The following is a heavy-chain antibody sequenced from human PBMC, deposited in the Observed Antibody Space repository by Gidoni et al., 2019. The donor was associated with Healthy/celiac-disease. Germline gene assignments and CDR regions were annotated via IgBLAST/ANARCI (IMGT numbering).Heavy chain of an antibody. V-gene: IGHV3-74*01. CDR2: INSDGSST. Sequence: EVQLVESGGGLVQHGGSLRLPCAASAFPFSTYWMHWVRQAPGKGLVWVSRINSDGSSTSYADSVKGRFTISRDNAKNTLYLQMNSLRAEDTAVYYCARERIGTSWEVDAFDIWGQGTMVTVSS. CDR3: ARERIGTSWEVDAFDI. D-gene: IGHD1-26*01. CDR1: AFPFSTYW. J-gene: IGHJ3*02.